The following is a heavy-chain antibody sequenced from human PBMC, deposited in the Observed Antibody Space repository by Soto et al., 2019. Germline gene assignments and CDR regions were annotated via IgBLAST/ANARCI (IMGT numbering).Heavy chain of an antibody. D-gene: IGHD6-19*01. Sequence: PGGSLRLSCAASGFPFSRYEMNWVRQAPGKGLEWISYISDSGTSMYYADAVKGRFAISRDNAQSSLYLQMNSLRIEDTAVYYCARDQEVHDSRGHKIRAMDVWGQGTTVTVSS. J-gene: IGHJ6*02. CDR3: ARDQEVHDSRGHKIRAMDV. V-gene: IGHV3-48*03. CDR2: ISDSGTSM. CDR1: GFPFSRYE.